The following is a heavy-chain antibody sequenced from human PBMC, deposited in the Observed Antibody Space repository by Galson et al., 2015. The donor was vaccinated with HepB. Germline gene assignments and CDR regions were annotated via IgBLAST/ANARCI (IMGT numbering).Heavy chain of an antibody. CDR2: ISYDGSNK. Sequence: SLRLSCAASGFTFRSYGMHWVRQAPGKGLEWVALISYDGSNKYYAESVKGRFTISRDNSENTLYLQMNSLRGEDTAIYYCATVEFWTWSPYYFDYWGQGTLVTVSS. CDR1: GFTFRSYG. J-gene: IGHJ4*02. V-gene: IGHV3-30*12. CDR3: ATVEFWTWSPYYFDY. D-gene: IGHD3/OR15-3a*01.